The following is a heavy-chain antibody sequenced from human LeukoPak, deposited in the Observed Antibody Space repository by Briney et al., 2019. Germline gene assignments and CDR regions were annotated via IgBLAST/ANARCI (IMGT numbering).Heavy chain of an antibody. J-gene: IGHJ4*02. V-gene: IGHV4-59*01. CDR2: IYYSGST. Sequence: SETLSLSCTVSGGSISSYYWSWIRQPPGKGLEWIGYIYYSGSTNYHPSLKSRITISVDTSKNQFSLKLNSVTAAATAGSYFGGRVPSRGGGFDYWGQGTLVTVSS. CDR3: GGRVPSRGGGFDY. CDR1: GGSISSYY. D-gene: IGHD3-16*01.